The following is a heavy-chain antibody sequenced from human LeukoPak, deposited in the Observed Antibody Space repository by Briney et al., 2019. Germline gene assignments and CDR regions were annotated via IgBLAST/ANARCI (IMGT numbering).Heavy chain of an antibody. V-gene: IGHV4-31*03. CDR2: IYYSGST. J-gene: IGHJ4*02. CDR3: ARTGSGWYLDY. D-gene: IGHD6-19*01. Sequence: SETLSLTCTVSGGSISSGDYYWSWIRQHPGKGLEWIGYIYYSGSTYYNPSLKSRVTISVDTSKNQFSLKLSSVTGADTAVYYCARTGSGWYLDYWGQGTLVTVSS. CDR1: GGSISSGDYY.